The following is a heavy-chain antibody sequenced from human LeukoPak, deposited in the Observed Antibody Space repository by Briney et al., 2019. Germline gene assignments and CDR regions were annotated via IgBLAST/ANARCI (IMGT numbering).Heavy chain of an antibody. CDR2: ISDDGSNK. J-gene: IGHJ4*02. CDR1: GFTVSSNY. CDR3: ARAFSTTAFDY. V-gene: IGHV3-30*03. D-gene: IGHD4-17*01. Sequence: GGSLRLSCAASGFTVSSNYMSWVRQAPGKGLEWVAVISDDGSNKHYAESVKGQFTISRDNSKNTLYLQMNSLRAEDTAVYYCARAFSTTAFDYWGQGTLVTVSS.